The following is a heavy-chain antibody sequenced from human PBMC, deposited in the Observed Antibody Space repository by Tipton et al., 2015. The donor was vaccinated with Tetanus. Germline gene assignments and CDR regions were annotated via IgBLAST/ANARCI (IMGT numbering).Heavy chain of an antibody. CDR2: ISDSGRT. Sequence: TLSLTCTVSGGSIRSGDYQWNWIRQPPGKGLEWLACISDSGRTNSNYSLKSRITISQDTSKNQFSLKLTSVTAADTAVYYCARANYDFPKKGPFDSWGQGTLVIVSS. CDR3: ARANYDFPKKGPFDS. D-gene: IGHD3-3*01. V-gene: IGHV4-61*08. CDR1: GGSIRSGDYQ. J-gene: IGHJ4*02.